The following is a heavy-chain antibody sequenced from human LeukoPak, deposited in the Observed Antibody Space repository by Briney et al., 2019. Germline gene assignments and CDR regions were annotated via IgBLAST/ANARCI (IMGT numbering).Heavy chain of an antibody. Sequence: GASVKVSCKASGYTFTSYGISWVRQAPGQGLEWMGWISAYNGNTNYAQKLQGRVTMTTDTSTSTAYMELSSLRSEDTAVYYCAADSGETLPVRYFEAFDLWGRGTLVTVSS. CDR3: AADSGETLPVRYFEAFDL. J-gene: IGHJ2*01. D-gene: IGHD3-9*01. V-gene: IGHV1-18*01. CDR2: ISAYNGNT. CDR1: GYTFTSYG.